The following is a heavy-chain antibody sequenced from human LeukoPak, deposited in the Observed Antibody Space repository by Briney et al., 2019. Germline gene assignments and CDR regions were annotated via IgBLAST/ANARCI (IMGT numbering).Heavy chain of an antibody. D-gene: IGHD2-21*01. Sequence: GGPLRLSCAASGFTFSSYAMHWVRQAPGKGLEWVAVISYDGSNKYYADSVKGRFTISRDNSKNTLYLQMNSLRAEDTAVYYCAREESRVIESFDYWGQGTLVTVS. V-gene: IGHV3-30*04. CDR1: GFTFSSYA. CDR3: AREESRVIESFDY. CDR2: ISYDGSNK. J-gene: IGHJ4*02.